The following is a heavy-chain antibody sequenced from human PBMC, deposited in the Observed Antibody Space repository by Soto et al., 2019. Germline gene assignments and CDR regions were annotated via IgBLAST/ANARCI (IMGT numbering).Heavy chain of an antibody. J-gene: IGHJ6*03. Sequence: VQLAQSGAEVKKPGASVKVSCKTSGDSFNDYYIHWVRQAPGQGLEWMGWINPNGGATKYAQKFQGRVTGTRDTSIRTVYMELSSLRSDDTAVYYCARESGGATATLDYYYFYMDVWGKGTTVTVSS. CDR2: INPNGGAT. CDR3: ARESGGATATLDYYYFYMDV. D-gene: IGHD5-12*01. V-gene: IGHV1-2*02. CDR1: GDSFNDYY.